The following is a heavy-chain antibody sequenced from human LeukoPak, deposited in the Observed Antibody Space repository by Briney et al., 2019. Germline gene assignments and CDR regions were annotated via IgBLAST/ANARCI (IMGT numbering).Heavy chain of an antibody. CDR2: ISWNSGSI. CDR1: GFTFDDYA. J-gene: IGHJ6*02. CDR3: AKDLLKTLYGMDV. Sequence: GGSLRLSCAASGFTFDDYAMHWVRQAPGKGLEWVSGISWNSGSIGYADSVKGRFTISRDNAKNSLYLQMNSLRAEDTALYYCAKDLLKTLYGMDVWGQGTTVTVSS. D-gene: IGHD2/OR15-2a*01. V-gene: IGHV3-9*01.